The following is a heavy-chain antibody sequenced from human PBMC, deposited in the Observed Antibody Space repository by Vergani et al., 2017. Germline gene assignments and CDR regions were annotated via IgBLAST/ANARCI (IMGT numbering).Heavy chain of an antibody. CDR1: GGSFSGYY. Sequence: QVQLQQWGAGLLKPSETLSLTCAVYGGSFSGYYWSWIRQPPGKGLEWIGEINHSGSTNYNPSLKSRVTISVDTSKNQFSLKLSSVTAADTAVYYCASLGGYSSSSPTYYYYMDVWSKGTTVTVSS. CDR2: INHSGST. D-gene: IGHD6-6*01. CDR3: ASLGGYSSSSPTYYYYMDV. V-gene: IGHV4-34*01. J-gene: IGHJ6*03.